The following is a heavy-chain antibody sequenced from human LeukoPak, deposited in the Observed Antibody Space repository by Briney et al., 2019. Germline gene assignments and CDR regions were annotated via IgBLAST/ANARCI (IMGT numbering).Heavy chain of an antibody. CDR1: GGSISSGSYY. D-gene: IGHD3-22*01. CDR3: VRPTKSYYDSSGYSGNDAFDI. CDR2: IYYSGST. V-gene: IGHV4-39*01. Sequence: PSETLSLTCTVSGGSISSGSYYWGWARQPPGKGLEWIGSIYYSGSTYYNPSLKSRVTISVDTSKNQFSLKLSSVTAADTAVYYCVRPTKSYYDSSGYSGNDAFDIWGQGTMVTVSS. J-gene: IGHJ3*02.